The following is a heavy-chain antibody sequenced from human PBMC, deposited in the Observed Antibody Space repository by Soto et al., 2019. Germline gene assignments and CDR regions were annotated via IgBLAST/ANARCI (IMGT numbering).Heavy chain of an antibody. CDR3: ARDVIAGIIGTIRYFDH. J-gene: IGHJ4*02. CDR1: GGTFSSYG. V-gene: IGHV1-69*13. D-gene: IGHD1-7*01. CDR2: IIPLFGTA. Sequence: SVKVSCKASGGTFSSYGITWVRQAPGQGHEWMGGIIPLFGTANYAQKFQGRVTITADESTSTAYMELNSLRSEDTAVYYCARDVIAGIIGTIRYFDHWGQGTLVTVSS.